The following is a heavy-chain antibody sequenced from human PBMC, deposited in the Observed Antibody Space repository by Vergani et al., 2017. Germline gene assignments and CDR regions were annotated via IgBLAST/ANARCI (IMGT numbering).Heavy chain of an antibody. CDR3: ARGLPARGGYSPFDY. Sequence: QVQLQQWGAGLLKPSETLSLTCAVYGGSFSGYYWSWIRQPPGKGLVWIGEINHSGSTNYNPSLKSRVTISVDTSKNQFSLKLSSVTAADTAVYYCARGLPARGGYSPFDYWGQGTLVTVSS. V-gene: IGHV4-34*01. D-gene: IGHD3-10*01. CDR2: INHSGST. J-gene: IGHJ4*02. CDR1: GGSFSGYY.